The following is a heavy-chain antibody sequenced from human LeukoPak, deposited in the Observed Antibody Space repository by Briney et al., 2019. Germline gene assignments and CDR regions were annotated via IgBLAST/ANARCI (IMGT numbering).Heavy chain of an antibody. V-gene: IGHV4-39*01. J-gene: IGHJ5*02. CDR3: ARVLGYSSSWYEDWFDR. D-gene: IGHD6-13*01. CDR1: GGSISSRSYY. Sequence: PSETLSLTCTVSGGSISSRSYYWGWIRQPPGKRLEWIGSIYYSGSTYYNPSLNSRVTISVDTSKNQFSLKLSSVTAADTAVYYCARVLGYSSSWYEDWFDRWGQGTLVTVSS. CDR2: IYYSGST.